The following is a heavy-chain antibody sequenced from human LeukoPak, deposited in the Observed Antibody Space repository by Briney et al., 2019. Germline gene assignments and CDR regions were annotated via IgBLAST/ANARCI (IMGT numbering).Heavy chain of an antibody. Sequence: PSETLSLTCTVSGGSISSYYWSWIRQHPGKGLEWIGYIYYSGSTYYNPSLKSRVTISVDTSKNQFSLKLSSVTAADTAVYYCARGYGSGRSLFDYWGQGTLVTVSS. CDR1: GGSISSYY. J-gene: IGHJ4*02. V-gene: IGHV4-59*06. CDR2: IYYSGST. D-gene: IGHD3-10*01. CDR3: ARGYGSGRSLFDY.